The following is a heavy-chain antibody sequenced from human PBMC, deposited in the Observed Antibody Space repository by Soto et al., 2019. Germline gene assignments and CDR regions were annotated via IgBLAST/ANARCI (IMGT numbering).Heavy chain of an antibody. CDR3: ARGLRAAGNSPYLDY. CDR2: IYYSGST. D-gene: IGHD6-13*01. V-gene: IGHV4-61*01. CDR1: GGSVSSGSYP. Sequence: QVQLQESGPGLVKTSETLSLTCTVAGGSVSSGSYPWSWIRQPPGKGLQCFGYIYYSGSTNYNPSLKSRVTISVDTSKNQFSLKLSSVTAADTAVYYCARGLRAAGNSPYLDYWGQGTLVTVSS. J-gene: IGHJ4*02.